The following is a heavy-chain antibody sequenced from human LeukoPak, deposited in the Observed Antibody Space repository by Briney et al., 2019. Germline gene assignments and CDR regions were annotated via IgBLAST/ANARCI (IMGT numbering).Heavy chain of an antibody. CDR1: GGSISSGGYY. V-gene: IGHV4-31*03. J-gene: IGHJ4*02. CDR2: IYYSGST. CDR3: ARLDQKAIVGATALDY. D-gene: IGHD1-26*01. Sequence: PSETLSLTCTVSGGSISSGGYYWSWIRQHPGKGLEWIGYIYYSGSTYYNPSLKSRVTISVDTSKNQFSLKLSSVTAADTAVYYCARLDQKAIVGATALDYWGQGTLVTVSS.